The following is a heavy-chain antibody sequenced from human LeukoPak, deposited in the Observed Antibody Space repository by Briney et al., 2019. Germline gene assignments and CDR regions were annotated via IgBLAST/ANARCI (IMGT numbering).Heavy chain of an antibody. Sequence: SETLSLTCTVSGGSISSSGHYWGWIRQPPGKGLEWIGYIYYSGSTNYNPSLKSRVTISVDTSKNQFSLKLSSVTAADTAVYYCARGGTILGLAWGQGTLVTVSS. D-gene: IGHD3-3*01. J-gene: IGHJ4*02. V-gene: IGHV4-61*08. CDR3: ARGGTILGLA. CDR1: GGSISSSGHY. CDR2: IYYSGST.